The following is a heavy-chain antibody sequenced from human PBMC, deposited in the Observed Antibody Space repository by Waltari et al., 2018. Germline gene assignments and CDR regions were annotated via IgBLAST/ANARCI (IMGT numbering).Heavy chain of an antibody. Sequence: EVQLVESGGGLVQPGGSLRLSGSASGFTFSSYTLIWVRQPPGKGQEWVSYISSSSSTIYYADSVKGRFTISRDNAKNSLYLQMNSLRAEDTAVYYCATTKRGEWLYAFDIWGQGTMVTVSS. J-gene: IGHJ3*02. CDR3: ATTKRGEWLYAFDI. CDR1: GFTFSSYT. CDR2: ISSSSSTI. D-gene: IGHD3-16*01. V-gene: IGHV3-48*04.